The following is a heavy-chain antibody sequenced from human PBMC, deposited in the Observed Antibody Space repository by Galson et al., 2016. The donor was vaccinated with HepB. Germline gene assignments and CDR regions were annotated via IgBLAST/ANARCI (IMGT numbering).Heavy chain of an antibody. V-gene: IGHV5-51*01. CDR2: VYPGDSDT. Sequence: QSGAEVKKPGESLKISCQASGYRFASYWIGWVRQRPGQGLEWLGLVYPGDSDTRYSPSFQGQFSISADKSTSTAFLQWDSLRASDSAIYFCARSIQYSISSPPSHWGQGTPVTVSS. CDR3: ARSIQYSISSPPSH. CDR1: GYRFASYW. J-gene: IGHJ4*02. D-gene: IGHD5-12*01.